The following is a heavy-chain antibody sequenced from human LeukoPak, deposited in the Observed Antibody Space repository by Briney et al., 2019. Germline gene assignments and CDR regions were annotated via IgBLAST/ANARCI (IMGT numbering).Heavy chain of an antibody. J-gene: IGHJ6*03. V-gene: IGHV3-23*01. Sequence: GGSLRLSCGASGFTFSSYAMSWVRQAPGKGLEWVSAISGSGASTYYADSVKGRFTISRDNSKNTLYLQMNSLRAEDTAVYYCAKVESDYVWGSYRSYYYYMDVWGKGTTVTVSS. D-gene: IGHD3-16*02. CDR2: ISGSGAST. CDR1: GFTFSSYA. CDR3: AKVESDYVWGSYRSYYYYMDV.